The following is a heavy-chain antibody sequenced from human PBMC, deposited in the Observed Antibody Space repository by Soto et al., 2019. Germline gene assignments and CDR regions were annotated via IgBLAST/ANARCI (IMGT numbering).Heavy chain of an antibody. CDR2: IYYSGST. CDR1: GGSISSGDYY. V-gene: IGHV4-30-4*01. J-gene: IGHJ5*02. CDR3: ARGTYYYDSSGFSNWFDP. D-gene: IGHD3-22*01. Sequence: SETLSLTCTVSGGSISSGDYYWSWIRQPPGKGLEWIGYIYYSGSTYYNPSLKSRVTISVDTSKNQFSLKLSSVTAADTAVYYCARGTYYYDSSGFSNWFDPWGQGTLVTV.